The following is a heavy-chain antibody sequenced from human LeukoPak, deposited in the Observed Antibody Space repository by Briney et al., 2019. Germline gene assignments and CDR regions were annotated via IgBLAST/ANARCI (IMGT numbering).Heavy chain of an antibody. CDR2: IYPGDSET. Sequence: RPGESLKISCKGSGYSFTNYWIAWVRQMPGKGLEWMGIIYPGDSETTYSPSFQGQVTLSADKSITTTFLQWSSLKASDTAMYYCARGRGYCGSSSCHDFDFWGQGTQVTVSS. J-gene: IGHJ4*02. D-gene: IGHD2-2*01. V-gene: IGHV5-51*01. CDR1: GYSFTNYW. CDR3: ARGRGYCGSSSCHDFDF.